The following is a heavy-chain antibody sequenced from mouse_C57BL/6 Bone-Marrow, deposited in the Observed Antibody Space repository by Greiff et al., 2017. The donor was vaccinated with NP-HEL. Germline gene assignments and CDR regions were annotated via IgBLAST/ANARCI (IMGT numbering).Heavy chain of an antibody. CDR1: GFNITDYY. CDR3: TASNTTVVGY. V-gene: IGHV14-4*01. CDR2: IDPENGDT. D-gene: IGHD1-1*01. Sequence: VQLQQSGAELVRPGASVKLSCTASGFNITDYYMHWVKQRPEQGLEWIGWIDPENGDTEYASKFQGKATITADKSSNTAYLQLSSLTSEDTAVYYCTASNTTVVGYGGRGTTPTVSS. J-gene: IGHJ2*01.